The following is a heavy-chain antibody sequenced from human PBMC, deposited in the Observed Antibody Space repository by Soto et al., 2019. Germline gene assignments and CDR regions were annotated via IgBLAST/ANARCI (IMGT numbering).Heavy chain of an antibody. CDR3: ARDRDYSFDY. Sequence: PGGSLRLSCAASGFTFTEYTMNWVRQAPGKGPEWISYIGVSGSSTYYADSVRGRFSISRDNTKNSLYLQMNSLGADDTAIYYCARDRDYSFDYWGQGTLVTVSS. CDR1: GFTFTEYT. V-gene: IGHV3-48*01. D-gene: IGHD4-17*01. J-gene: IGHJ4*02. CDR2: IGVSGSST.